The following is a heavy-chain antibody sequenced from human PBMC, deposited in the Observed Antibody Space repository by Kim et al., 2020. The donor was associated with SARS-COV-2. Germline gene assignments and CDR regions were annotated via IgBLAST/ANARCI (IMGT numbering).Heavy chain of an antibody. CDR1: GFTFSSYS. V-gene: IGHV3-48*02. CDR2: ISSSSSTI. J-gene: IGHJ2*01. Sequence: GGSLRLSCAASGFTFSSYSMNWVRQAPGKGLEWVSYISSSSSTIYYADSVKGRFTISRDNAKNSLYLQMNSLRDEDTAVYYCARDPGHCSSTSCYRAEWYFDLWGRGTLVTVSS. CDR3: ARDPGHCSSTSCYRAEWYFDL. D-gene: IGHD2-2*01.